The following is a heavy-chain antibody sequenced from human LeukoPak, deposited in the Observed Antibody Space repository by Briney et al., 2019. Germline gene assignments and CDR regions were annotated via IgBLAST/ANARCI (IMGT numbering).Heavy chain of an antibody. V-gene: IGHV3-9*01. CDR1: GFTLGDYD. CDR2: ISSNSDTI. CDR3: LTSSFDH. J-gene: IGHJ4*02. Sequence: LRLSCAASGFTLGDYDIHWVRRAPGKGPEWVSSISSNSDTIAYAEPVKGRFTVSRDNTINSLYLQMDSLRVEDTALYYCLTSSFDHWGQGTLVTVSS.